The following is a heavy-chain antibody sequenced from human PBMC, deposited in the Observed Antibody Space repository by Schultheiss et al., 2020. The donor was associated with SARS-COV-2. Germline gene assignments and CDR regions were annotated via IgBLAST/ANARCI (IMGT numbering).Heavy chain of an antibody. J-gene: IGHJ4*02. V-gene: IGHV3-13*04. Sequence: GESLKISCAASGFTFSNHDMHWVRQGIGKGLAWVSIIGTAGDTYYPASVKGRITISRENAKISLYPQMNSLRAGDTAVYYCARTAALWFGGSPLDYWGQGTLVTVSS. D-gene: IGHD3-10*01. CDR1: GFTFSNHD. CDR2: IGTAGDT. CDR3: ARTAALWFGGSPLDY.